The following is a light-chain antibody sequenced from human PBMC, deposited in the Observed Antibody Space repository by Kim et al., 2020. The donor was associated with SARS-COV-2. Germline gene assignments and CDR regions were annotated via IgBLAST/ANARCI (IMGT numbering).Light chain of an antibody. CDR2: DVS. Sequence: QSALTQPASVSGSPGQSITISCTGTSSEVGAYDYVSWFQQHPGKVPKLLIYDVSQRPSGISSRFSGSKSGYTASLTISGLQAEDAADYYCSSYTTSRTWVFGGGTKLTVL. CDR3: SSYTTSRTWV. CDR1: SSEVGAYDY. V-gene: IGLV2-14*03. J-gene: IGLJ3*02.